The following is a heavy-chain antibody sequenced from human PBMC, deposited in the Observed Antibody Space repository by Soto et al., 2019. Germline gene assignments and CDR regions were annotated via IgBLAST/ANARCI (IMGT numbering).Heavy chain of an antibody. J-gene: IGHJ4*02. V-gene: IGHV4-31*03. CDR3: ASGWRYDSSGYYGY. CDR2: IYYSGST. Sequence: TRSLTCTVSGGPISSGGYYWSWIRQHPGKGLEWIGYIYYSGSTYYNPSLKSRVTISVDTSKNQFSLKLSSVTAADTAVYYCASGWRYDSSGYYGYWGQGTLVTVSS. CDR1: GGPISSGGYY. D-gene: IGHD3-22*01.